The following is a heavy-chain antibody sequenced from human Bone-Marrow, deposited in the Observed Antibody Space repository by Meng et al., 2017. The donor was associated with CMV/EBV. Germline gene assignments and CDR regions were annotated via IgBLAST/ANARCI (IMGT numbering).Heavy chain of an antibody. D-gene: IGHD3-16*01. Sequence: GESLKISCAASGFTFSSYSMNWVRQAPGKGLEWVSSISGSGRYKFYADSLKGRFTISRDNAKNSLFLQMSSLRAEDTALYYCATVTGSDWGQGTLVTVSS. CDR1: GFTFSSYS. V-gene: IGHV3-21*01. J-gene: IGHJ4*02. CDR3: ATVTGSD. CDR2: ISGSGRYK.